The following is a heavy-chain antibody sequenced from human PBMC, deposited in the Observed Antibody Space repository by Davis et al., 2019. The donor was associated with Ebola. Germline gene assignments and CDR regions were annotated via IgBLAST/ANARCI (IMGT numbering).Heavy chain of an antibody. CDR2: ISSSSSTI. Sequence: GESLKISCAASGFTFSSYSMNWVRQAPGKGLEWVSYISSSSSTIYYADSVKGRFTISRDNAKNSLYLQMNSLRDEDTAVYYCARANSDDFWSETLSDAFDIWGQGTMVTVSS. CDR1: GFTFSSYS. CDR3: ARANSDDFWSETLSDAFDI. J-gene: IGHJ3*02. D-gene: IGHD3-3*01. V-gene: IGHV3-48*02.